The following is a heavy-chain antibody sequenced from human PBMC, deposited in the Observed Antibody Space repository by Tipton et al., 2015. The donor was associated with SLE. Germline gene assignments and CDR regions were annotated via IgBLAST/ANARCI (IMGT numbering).Heavy chain of an antibody. CDR3: AGVRKKGWGWFDP. CDR2: INHRGST. D-gene: IGHD3-16*01. Sequence: LRLSCTVSGGSISNYYWNWIRQPPGKGLEWIGQINHRGSTNYNPSLKSRVTISIDTSKNQFSLKLSSVTAADTAVYYCAGVRKKGWGWFDPWGQGTLVTVSS. V-gene: IGHV4-34*01. CDR1: GGSISNYY. J-gene: IGHJ5*02.